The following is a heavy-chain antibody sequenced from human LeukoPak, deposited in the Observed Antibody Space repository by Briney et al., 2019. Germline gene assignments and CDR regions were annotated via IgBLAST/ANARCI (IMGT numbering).Heavy chain of an antibody. CDR1: GFTFNTYW. Sequence: PGGSLRLSCAASGFTFNTYWMHWVRQAPGKGLVWVSPINPDGTVTTYADSVKGRFTISRDNAKNTLYLQMNSLKAEDTAVYYCVRDSPSGFFALWGRGTLVTVFS. J-gene: IGHJ2*01. D-gene: IGHD6-19*01. V-gene: IGHV3-74*01. CDR3: VRDSPSGFFAL. CDR2: INPDGTVT.